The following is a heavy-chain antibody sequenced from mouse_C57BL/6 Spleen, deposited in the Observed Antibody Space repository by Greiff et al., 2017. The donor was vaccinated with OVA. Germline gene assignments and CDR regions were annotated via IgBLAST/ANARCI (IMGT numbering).Heavy chain of an antibody. J-gene: IGHJ2*01. CDR3: ARSATVAVGFDY. Sequence: QVQLQQSGAELVKPGASVKISCKASGYAFSSYWMNWVKQRPGKGLEWIGQIYPGDGDPNYNGKFKGKATLTADKSSSTAYMQLSSLTSEDSAVYFCARSATVAVGFDYWGQGTTLTVSS. V-gene: IGHV1-80*01. CDR1: GYAFSSYW. CDR2: IYPGDGDP. D-gene: IGHD1-1*01.